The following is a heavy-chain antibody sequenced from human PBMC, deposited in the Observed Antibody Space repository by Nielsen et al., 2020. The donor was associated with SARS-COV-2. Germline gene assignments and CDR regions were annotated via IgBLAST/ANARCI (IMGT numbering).Heavy chain of an antibody. D-gene: IGHD1-1*01. CDR1: GYTFTSYD. J-gene: IGHJ4*02. CDR2: MNPNSGNT. Sequence: ASVKVSCKASGYTFTSYDINWVRQATGQGLEWMGWMNPNSGNTGYAQKFQGRVTMTRNTSISTAYMELSSLRSEDTAVYYCARVQTGTTLLYYFDHWGQGTLVTVSS. V-gene: IGHV1-8*01. CDR3: ARVQTGTTLLYYFDH.